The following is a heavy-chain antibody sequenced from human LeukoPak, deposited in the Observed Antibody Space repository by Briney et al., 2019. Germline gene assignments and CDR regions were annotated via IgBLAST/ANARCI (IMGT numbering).Heavy chain of an antibody. D-gene: IGHD3-22*01. CDR1: GFTFSTYA. CDR3: AKDSPGYYDSSGYLYNDY. Sequence: GGSLRLSCAASGFTFSTYAMNWVRQAPGKGLEWVSAISNSGDSTYYADSVKGRFTISRDNSKNTLYLQMNSLRAEDTAVYYCAKDSPGYYDSSGYLYNDYWGQGTLVTVSS. J-gene: IGHJ4*02. V-gene: IGHV3-23*01. CDR2: ISNSGDST.